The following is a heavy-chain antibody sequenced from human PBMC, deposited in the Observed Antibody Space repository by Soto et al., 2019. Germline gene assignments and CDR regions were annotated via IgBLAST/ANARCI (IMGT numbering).Heavy chain of an antibody. V-gene: IGHV4-30-4*01. D-gene: IGHD5-18*01. CDR2: IYYSGST. CDR3: ARGREWIQLYYYYGMDV. J-gene: IGHJ6*01. Sequence: SETLSLTCTVSGGSISSGDYYWSWVRQPPGKGLEWIGYIYYSGSTYYNPSLKSRVTISVDTSKNQFSLKLSSVTAADTAVYYCARGREWIQLYYYYGMDVWGQGTTVT. CDR1: GGSISSGDYY.